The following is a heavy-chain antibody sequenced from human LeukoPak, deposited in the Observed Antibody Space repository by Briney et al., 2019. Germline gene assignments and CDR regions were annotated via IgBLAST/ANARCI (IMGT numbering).Heavy chain of an antibody. D-gene: IGHD2-15*01. CDR3: ARQFIHCSGGSCHTPWFDP. J-gene: IGHJ5*02. CDR1: GYTFTRYD. CDR2: INPNSGGT. Sequence: ASGKLSCKAAGYTFTRYDMHWVPQSPGQGRGGRGWINPNSGGTNYAKTFHGRVAITRHPAITTAYLELSRLRSDATAVYYCARQFIHCSGGSCHTPWFDPWGQGTLVTVSS. V-gene: IGHV1-2*02.